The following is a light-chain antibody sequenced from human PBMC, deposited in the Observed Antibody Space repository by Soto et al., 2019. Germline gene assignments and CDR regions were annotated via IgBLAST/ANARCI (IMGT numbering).Light chain of an antibody. CDR3: SSYTGNNDLYV. CDR1: SSDVGLFKY. J-gene: IGLJ1*01. Sequence: QSALTQPPSASGSPGQSVTISCTGTSSDVGLFKYVSWYQQRPAEAPKVLIYEVFKRPSGVPDRFSGSKSGNTASLTVSGLQAEDEADYYCSSYTGNNDLYVFGTGTKVTVL. V-gene: IGLV2-8*01. CDR2: EVF.